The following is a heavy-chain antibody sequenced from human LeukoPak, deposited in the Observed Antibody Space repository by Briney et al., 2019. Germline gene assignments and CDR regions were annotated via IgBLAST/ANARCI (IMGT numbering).Heavy chain of an antibody. CDR2: IKEDGSEN. Sequence: GGSLRLSCAASGFTFSSYWMTWVRQAPGKGLEWVANIKEDGSENSYVESVKGRFTISRDNAKNSLYLQLNSLRAEDTAVYFCARQRYSDYWGQGTLVTVSS. J-gene: IGHJ4*02. D-gene: IGHD1-1*01. V-gene: IGHV3-7*01. CDR1: GFTFSSYW. CDR3: ARQRYSDY.